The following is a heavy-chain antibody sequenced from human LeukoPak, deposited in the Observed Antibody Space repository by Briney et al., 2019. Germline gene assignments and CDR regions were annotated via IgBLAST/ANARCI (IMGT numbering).Heavy chain of an antibody. Sequence: PGGSLRLSCAASGFTFSIYAMTWVRQAPGKGLEWVSGIGGRGGSTYYADSVKGRFTISRGNAKNSLYLQMNSLRAEDTAVYYCARTISPGYTTVTPSDYWGQGTLVTVSS. CDR3: ARTISPGYTTVTPSDY. CDR2: IGGRGGST. V-gene: IGHV3-23*01. CDR1: GFTFSIYA. J-gene: IGHJ4*02. D-gene: IGHD4-17*01.